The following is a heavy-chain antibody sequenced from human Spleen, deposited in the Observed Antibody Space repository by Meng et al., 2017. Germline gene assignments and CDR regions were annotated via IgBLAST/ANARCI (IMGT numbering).Heavy chain of an antibody. Sequence: EVQLLESGGGLVQPGGSLRLSCAASGFTFSSYATTWVRQAPGRGLEWVSGIGGSGGSTYADSVKGRFTISRDNSKNTLYLQMNSLRAEDTAVYYCAKDQNHPLGYWGQGTLVTVSS. V-gene: IGHV3-23*01. CDR2: IGGSGGST. CDR3: AKDQNHPLGY. D-gene: IGHD1-14*01. J-gene: IGHJ4*02. CDR1: GFTFSSYA.